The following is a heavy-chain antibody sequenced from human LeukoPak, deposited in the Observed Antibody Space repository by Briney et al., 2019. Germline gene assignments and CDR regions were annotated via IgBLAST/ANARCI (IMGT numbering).Heavy chain of an antibody. CDR3: ARDRRGY. Sequence: GLEWMGWINPNSGGTNYAQKFQGRVTMTRDTSISTAYMELSRLRSDDTAVYYCARDRRGYWGQGTLVTVSS. CDR2: INPNSGGT. V-gene: IGHV1-2*02. J-gene: IGHJ4*02.